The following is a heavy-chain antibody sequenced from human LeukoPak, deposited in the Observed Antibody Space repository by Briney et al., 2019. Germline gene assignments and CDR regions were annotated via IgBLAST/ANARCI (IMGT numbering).Heavy chain of an antibody. D-gene: IGHD3-9*01. Sequence: GGSLRLSCAASGLTFSSYSMNWVRQAPGKGLEWVSSISSSSSYIYYADSVKGRFTISRDNAKNSLYLQMNSLRAEDTAVYYCARESGGALRYPYYFDYWGQGTLVTVSS. V-gene: IGHV3-21*01. J-gene: IGHJ4*02. CDR1: GLTFSSYS. CDR3: ARESGGALRYPYYFDY. CDR2: ISSSSSYI.